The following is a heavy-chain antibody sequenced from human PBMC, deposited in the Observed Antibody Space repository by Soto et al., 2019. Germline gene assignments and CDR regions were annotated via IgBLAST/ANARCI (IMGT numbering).Heavy chain of an antibody. J-gene: IGHJ6*02. D-gene: IGHD3-9*01. Sequence: QVQLQESGPGLVKPSQTVSLTCTVSGGSISSGGYYWSWIRQHPGKGLEWIGYIYYSGSTYYNPSLKSRVTLSVDTSKNQSSLKLTSVTAGDTAVYSCARATVLRYFDPLGGMDVWGQGTTVTVSS. CDR3: ARATVLRYFDPLGGMDV. V-gene: IGHV4-31*03. CDR1: GGSISSGGYY. CDR2: IYYSGST.